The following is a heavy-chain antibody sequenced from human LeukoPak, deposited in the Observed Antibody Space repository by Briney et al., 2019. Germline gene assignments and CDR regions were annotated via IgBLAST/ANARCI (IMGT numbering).Heavy chain of an antibody. V-gene: IGHV3-30*02. D-gene: IGHD3-22*01. Sequence: GRSLRLSCAASGFTFSSYGMHWVRQAPGKGLEWVAFIRYDGSNKYYADYVKGRFTISRDNSKNTLYLQMNSLRAEDTAVYYCAKDTRTYYYDSSGYYWGQGTLVTVSS. CDR2: IRYDGSNK. CDR1: GFTFSSYG. CDR3: AKDTRTYYYDSSGYY. J-gene: IGHJ4*02.